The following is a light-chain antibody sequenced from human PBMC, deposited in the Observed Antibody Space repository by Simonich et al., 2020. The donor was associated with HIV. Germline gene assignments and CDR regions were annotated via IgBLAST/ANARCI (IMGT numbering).Light chain of an antibody. CDR2: LDS. CDR3: MQALQTPPT. V-gene: IGKV2-28*01. J-gene: IGKJ1*01. CDR1: QSLLDSDDGNTY. Sequence: DIVMTQTPLFLPVTPGEPASISCRSSQSLLDSDDGNTYLDWYLQKPGQSPQLLIYLDSNRASGVPDRFSGSGSGTDFTLKISRVEAEDVGVYYCMQALQTPPTFGQGTKVEIK.